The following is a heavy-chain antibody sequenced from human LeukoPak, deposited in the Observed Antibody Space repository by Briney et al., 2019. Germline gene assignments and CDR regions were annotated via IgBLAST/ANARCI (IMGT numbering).Heavy chain of an antibody. V-gene: IGHV4-59*01. D-gene: IGHD6-19*01. J-gene: IGHJ4*02. CDR2: IYDSGST. Sequence: SETLSLTCVVYGASFSDYYWSWIRQPPGKGLEWIGYIYDSGSTNYNPSLKSRVTISVDTSNNQFSLKLSSVTAADTAVYYCAREVLRSGWYGGAFDYWGQGTLVTVST. CDR1: GASFSDYY. CDR3: AREVLRSGWYGGAFDY.